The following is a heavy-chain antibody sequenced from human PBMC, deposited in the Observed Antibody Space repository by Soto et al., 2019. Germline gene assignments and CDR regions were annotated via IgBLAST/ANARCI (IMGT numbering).Heavy chain of an antibody. CDR1: GFTFNNYA. D-gene: IGHD3-10*01. CDR3: AKGRGGSGSLTPRVDF. V-gene: IGHV3-23*01. J-gene: IGHJ4*02. Sequence: EVQLLEYGGGLVQPGGSLRLSCAASGFTFNNYAMTWVRQAPGKGLEWVSAISGGGDTTSYADSVKGRFTVSRDGSKTTLYLQMSSLRAEDTALYYCAKGRGGSGSLTPRVDFWGQGTQVTVSS. CDR2: ISGGGDTT.